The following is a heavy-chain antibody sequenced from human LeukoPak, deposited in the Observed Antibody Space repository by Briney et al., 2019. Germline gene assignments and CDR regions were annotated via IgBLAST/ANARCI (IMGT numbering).Heavy chain of an antibody. D-gene: IGHD3-16*01. CDR2: IYTDGRT. CDR3: VTTTWDTVMIHTPPFDH. J-gene: IGHJ4*02. V-gene: IGHV3-66*01. Sequence: GGSLRLSCSVSGFIVSSNYMSWVRQAPGKGLEYVSVIYTDGRTYYADSVKGRFIISRDNSRNTLYLQMKSLRAEDTAVYYCVTTTWDTVMIHTPPFDHWGQGTLVTVSS. CDR1: GFIVSSNY.